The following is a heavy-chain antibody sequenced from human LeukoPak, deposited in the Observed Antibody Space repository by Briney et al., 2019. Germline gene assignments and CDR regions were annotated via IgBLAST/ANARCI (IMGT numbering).Heavy chain of an antibody. V-gene: IGHV3-23*01. CDR3: AKDSRSYGSGVFDY. D-gene: IGHD3-10*01. Sequence: GGSLRLSCAASGFTFSSYEMNWVRQAPGKGLEWVSAISGSGGSTYYADSVKGWFTISRDNSKNTLYLQMNSLRAEDTAVYYCAKDSRSYGSGVFDYWGQGTLVTVSS. CDR2: ISGSGGST. J-gene: IGHJ4*02. CDR1: GFTFSSYE.